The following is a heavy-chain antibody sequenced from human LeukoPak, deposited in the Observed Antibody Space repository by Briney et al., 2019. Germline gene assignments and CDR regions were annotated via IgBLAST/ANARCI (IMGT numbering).Heavy chain of an antibody. CDR2: IWYDGSNK. V-gene: IGHV3-33*01. Sequence: GRSLRLSCEASGFTFSTYGMHWVRQAPGKGLEWVAVIWYDGSNKYYADSVKGRFTISRDNSKNTLYLQMNSLRAEDTAVYYCARDAEGYCSGGSCYSGWFDPWGQGTLVTVSS. J-gene: IGHJ5*02. CDR1: GFTFSTYG. CDR3: ARDAEGYCSGGSCYSGWFDP. D-gene: IGHD2-15*01.